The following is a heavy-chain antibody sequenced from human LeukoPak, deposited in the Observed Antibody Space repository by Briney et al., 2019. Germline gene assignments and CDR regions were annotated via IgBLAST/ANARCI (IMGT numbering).Heavy chain of an antibody. CDR1: GFTFDDYA. CDR2: ISWNSGSI. CDR3: AKGYSSGWYIDY. J-gene: IGHJ4*02. D-gene: IGHD6-19*01. Sequence: GRSLRLSCAASGFTFDDYAMHWVRQAPGKGLEWVSGISWNSGSIGYADSVKGRFTISRDNAKNSLYLQMNSLRAEDTALYYCAKGYSSGWYIDYWGQGTLVTVSS. V-gene: IGHV3-9*01.